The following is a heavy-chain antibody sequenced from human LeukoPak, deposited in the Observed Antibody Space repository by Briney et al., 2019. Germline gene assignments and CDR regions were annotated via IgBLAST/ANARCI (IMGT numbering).Heavy chain of an antibody. D-gene: IGHD6-13*01. Sequence: KSSETLSLTCTVSGGSISSYYWSWIRQPPGKGLEWIGYISYSGTTNYNPSLKSRVTISIDTSKNQFSLKLSSVTAADTAVYYCARGVNWIDPWGQGTLDTVSS. CDR2: ISYSGTT. V-gene: IGHV4-59*01. J-gene: IGHJ5*02. CDR1: GGSISSYY. CDR3: ARGVNWIDP.